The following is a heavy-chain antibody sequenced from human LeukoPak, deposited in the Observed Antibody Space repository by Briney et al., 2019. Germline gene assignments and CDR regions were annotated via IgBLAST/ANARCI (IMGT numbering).Heavy chain of an antibody. CDR3: ARGEASSSWLVDY. D-gene: IGHD6-13*01. CDR2: ISSSGSTI. V-gene: IGHV3-48*03. Sequence: GGSLRLSCAASGFTFSSYEMNWVRQAPGKGLEWVSYISSSGSTIYYADSVKGRFTISRDNAKNSLYLQMNSLRAEDTAVYYCARGEASSSWLVDYWGQGTLVTVSS. CDR1: GFTFSSYE. J-gene: IGHJ4*02.